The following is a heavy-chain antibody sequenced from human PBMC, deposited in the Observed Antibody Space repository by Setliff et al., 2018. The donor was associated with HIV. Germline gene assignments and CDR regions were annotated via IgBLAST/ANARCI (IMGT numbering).Heavy chain of an antibody. D-gene: IGHD3-16*01. V-gene: IGHV4-61*09. CDR1: SDSISSGSYY. Sequence: LSLTCSVSSDSISSGSYYWSWIRLPAGKGLEWIGQIHTSGSTNYNPSLKSRLTISIDTSKNQFSLKLNSVTATDTAVYYCARQTFGSGRIDPWGQGTLVTVSS. J-gene: IGHJ5*02. CDR2: IHTSGST. CDR3: ARQTFGSGRIDP.